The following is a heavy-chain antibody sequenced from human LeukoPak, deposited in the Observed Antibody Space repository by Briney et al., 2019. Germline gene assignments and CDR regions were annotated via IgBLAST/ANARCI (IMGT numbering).Heavy chain of an antibody. Sequence: GASVNVSCKASVYTFTGYYMHWVRQAPGQGLEWMGWINPNSGGTNYAQKFQGRVTMTRDTSISTAYMELSRLRSDDTAVYYCASLVNIAAAGDDAFDIWGQGTMVTVSS. D-gene: IGHD6-13*01. CDR1: VYTFTGYY. J-gene: IGHJ3*02. CDR3: ASLVNIAAAGDDAFDI. V-gene: IGHV1-2*02. CDR2: INPNSGGT.